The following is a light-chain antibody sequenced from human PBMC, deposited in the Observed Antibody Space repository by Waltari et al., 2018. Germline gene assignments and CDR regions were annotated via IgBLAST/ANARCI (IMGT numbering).Light chain of an antibody. CDR3: SLYLGSGIWV. CDR1: SGSVSTTSY. J-gene: IGLJ3*02. CDR2: KGN. V-gene: IGLV8-61*01. Sequence: QAVVTQEPSLSVSPGGTVTLTCALSSGSVSTTSYATWYQQTPGQPPRTLVYKGNARSAGVPDRFSGSILGTTAALTITGAQADDESAYYCSLYLGSGIWVFGGGTKLTVL.